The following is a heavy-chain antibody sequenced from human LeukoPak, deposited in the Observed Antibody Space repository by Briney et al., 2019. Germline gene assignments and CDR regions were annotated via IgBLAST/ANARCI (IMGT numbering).Heavy chain of an antibody. CDR3: AKCSGTSCFTFDY. CDR2: FSTSSGNT. CDR1: GFTFSSYA. J-gene: IGHJ4*02. Sequence: GGSLRLSCVASGFTFSSYAMSWVRHAPGKGLQWVSTFSTSSGNTYYADSVKGRFTISRDNSKNTLYLQMNSLRAEDTAVYYCAKCSGTSCFTFDYWGQGTLVTVSS. D-gene: IGHD2-2*01. V-gene: IGHV3-23*01.